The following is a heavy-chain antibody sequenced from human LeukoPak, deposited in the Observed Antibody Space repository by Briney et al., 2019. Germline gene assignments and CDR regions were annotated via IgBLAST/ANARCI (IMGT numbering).Heavy chain of an antibody. D-gene: IGHD2-2*01. J-gene: IGHJ4*02. CDR2: IIHSGST. CDR1: GGSFSGYY. Sequence: SESLSLTCVVYGGSFSGYYGGWIRQRPGEGLGWIWEIIHSGSTKYNPSLKSRVTLPVDTSNTQFSLKLRTATAAATAVYDCARGGECASTSRKDYQLLPSIWGKGTMVTVSS. CDR3: ARGGECASTSRKDYQLLPSI. V-gene: IGHV4-34*01.